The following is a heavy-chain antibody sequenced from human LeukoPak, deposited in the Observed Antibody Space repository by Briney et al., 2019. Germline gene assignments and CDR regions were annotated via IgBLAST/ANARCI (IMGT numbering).Heavy chain of an antibody. V-gene: IGHV4-59*01. J-gene: IGHJ5*02. D-gene: IGHD3-10*01. CDR1: GGSISSYY. Sequence: PSETLSLTCTVSGGSISSYYWSWLRQPPGKGLEWIGYIYYSGSTNYNPSLKSRVTISVDTSKNQFSLKLSSVTAADTAVYYCARRLLWFGESPGWFDPWGQGTLVTVSS. CDR2: IYYSGST. CDR3: ARRLLWFGESPGWFDP.